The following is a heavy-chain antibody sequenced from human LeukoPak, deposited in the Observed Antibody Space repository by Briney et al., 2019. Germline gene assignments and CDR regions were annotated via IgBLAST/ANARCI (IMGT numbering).Heavy chain of an antibody. V-gene: IGHV3-53*01. D-gene: IGHD2-21*02. Sequence: GGSLRLSRAASGFTVSSFYMTWVRQAPGQGLEWVSFIYSDGDTYHADSVKGRFTISRDNSKNTLYLQMNSLRAEDTAVYYCARLSYCGGDCFNAFNIWGQGTVVTVSS. CDR3: ARLSYCGGDCFNAFNI. CDR2: IYSDGDT. CDR1: GFTVSSFY. J-gene: IGHJ3*02.